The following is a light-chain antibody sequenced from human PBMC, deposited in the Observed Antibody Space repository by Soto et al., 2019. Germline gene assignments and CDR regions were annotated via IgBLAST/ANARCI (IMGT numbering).Light chain of an antibody. Sequence: VVLTQSPATLSLSPGDRATLSCRASRHVYINALGWYQQKPGRTPTLLIYGASTRATDIPDRFSPTGSGTDSSLTVIGVEPEDSAVYYGQQYGASPFAFGPWTRLEI. CDR2: GAS. V-gene: IGKV3-20*01. CDR1: RHVYINA. CDR3: QQYGASPFA. J-gene: IGKJ3*01.